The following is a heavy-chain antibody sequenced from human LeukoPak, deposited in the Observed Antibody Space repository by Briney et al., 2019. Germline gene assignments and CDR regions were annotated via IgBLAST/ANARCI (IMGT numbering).Heavy chain of an antibody. D-gene: IGHD4-23*01. Sequence: GGTLRLSCAASGFTFSSYGMSWVRQAPGKGLEWVSAISFSGGNTYYADSVEGRFTISRDNAKNTLYLQMNSLRAEDTAVYYCASADYGGNSGHHWGQGTLVTVSS. J-gene: IGHJ4*02. CDR1: GFTFSSYG. V-gene: IGHV3-23*01. CDR2: ISFSGGNT. CDR3: ASADYGGNSGHH.